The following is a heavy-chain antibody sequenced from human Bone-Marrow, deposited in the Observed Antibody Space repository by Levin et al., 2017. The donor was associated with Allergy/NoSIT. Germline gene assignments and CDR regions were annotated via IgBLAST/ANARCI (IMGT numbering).Heavy chain of an antibody. J-gene: IGHJ5*02. CDR3: ARDLPLSLSGRSGRLNWFDP. V-gene: IGHV3-21*01. D-gene: IGHD2-15*01. CDR2: ISSSSSYI. Sequence: GGSLRLSCAASGFTFSSYSMNWVRQAPGKGLEWVSSISSSSSYIYYADSVKGRFTISRDNAKNSLYLQMNSLRAEDTAVYYCARDLPLSLSGRSGRLNWFDPWGQGTLVTVSS. CDR1: GFTFSSYS.